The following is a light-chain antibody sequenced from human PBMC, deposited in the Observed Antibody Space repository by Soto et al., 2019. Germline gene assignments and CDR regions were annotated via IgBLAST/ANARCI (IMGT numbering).Light chain of an antibody. CDR2: WAS. V-gene: IGKV4-1*01. CDR1: QSIFYTPNNKSY. J-gene: IGKJ1*01. Sequence: DIVMTQSPDSLSVSLGERATLNCKSSQSIFYTPNNKSYLVWYQQKAGHPPKLLFSWASTRESGVPDRFSGSGSGTAFTLTISRLQAEDVAVYYCQQYYSTPWTFGQGTKVEIK. CDR3: QQYYSTPWT.